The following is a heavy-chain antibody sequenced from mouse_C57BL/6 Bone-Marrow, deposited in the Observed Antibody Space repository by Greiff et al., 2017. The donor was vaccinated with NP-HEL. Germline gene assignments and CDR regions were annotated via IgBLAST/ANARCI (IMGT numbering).Heavy chain of an antibody. CDR2: IYPGGGYT. D-gene: IGHD2-14*01. CDR1: GYTFTNYW. CDR3: ARWGYGAMDD. J-gene: IGHJ4*01. Sequence: QVQLQQPGAELVRPGTSVKMSCKASGYTFTNYWIGWAKQRPGHGLEWIGDIYPGGGYTNYNEKFKGKATLTADKSSSTAYMQFSSLTSEDSAIYYCARWGYGAMDDWGQGTSVTVAS. V-gene: IGHV1-63*01.